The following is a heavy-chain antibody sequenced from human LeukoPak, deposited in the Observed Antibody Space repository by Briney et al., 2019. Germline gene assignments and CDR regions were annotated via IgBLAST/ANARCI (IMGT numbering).Heavy chain of an antibody. D-gene: IGHD1-1*01. Sequence: GRSLRLSCAASGFTFVDYAMHWVRQAPGKGLEWVAGITWNSGNIGYADSVKGRFTISRDNAKNSLYLQMSSLRPGDTALYYCAKVKRYSHDGYGFDVWGQGTAVTVSS. CDR2: ITWNSGNI. CDR3: AKVKRYSHDGYGFDV. CDR1: GFTFVDYA. J-gene: IGHJ3*01. V-gene: IGHV3-9*01.